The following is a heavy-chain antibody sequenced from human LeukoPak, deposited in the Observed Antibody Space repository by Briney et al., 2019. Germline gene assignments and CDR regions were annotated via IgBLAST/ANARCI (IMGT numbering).Heavy chain of an antibody. V-gene: IGHV4-39*07. CDR3: VRDAAQHCSGGSCYYGKWFDP. Sequence: SETLSLTCTVSGGSISSSSYYWGWIRQPPGKGLEWIGTIYYSGNTYYNSSLKSRVTISVDTSKNQFSLKLSSVTAADTAVYYCVRDAAQHCSGGSCYYGKWFDPWGQGTLVTVSS. J-gene: IGHJ5*02. D-gene: IGHD2-15*01. CDR2: IYYSGNT. CDR1: GGSISSSSYY.